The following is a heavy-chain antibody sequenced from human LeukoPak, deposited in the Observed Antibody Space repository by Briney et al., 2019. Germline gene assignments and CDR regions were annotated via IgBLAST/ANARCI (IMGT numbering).Heavy chain of an antibody. CDR3: ARPQGGSPRVVVPGLFDY. CDR1: GGSISSSSYY. V-gene: IGHV4-39*01. CDR2: IYYSGST. Sequence: SETLSLTCTVSGGSISSSSYYWGWIRQPPGKGQEWIGSIYYSGSTYYNPSLKSRVTISVDTSKNQFSLKLSSVIAADTAVYYCARPQGGSPRVVVPGLFDYWGQGTLVTVSS. D-gene: IGHD2-2*01. J-gene: IGHJ4*02.